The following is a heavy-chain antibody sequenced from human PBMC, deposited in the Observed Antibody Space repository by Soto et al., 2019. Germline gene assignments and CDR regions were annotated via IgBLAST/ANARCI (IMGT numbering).Heavy chain of an antibody. V-gene: IGHV3-30*18. D-gene: IGHD3-22*01. Sequence: GGSLRLSCAAPGFTFSSHGMHWVRQAPGKGLEWVAVISYDGSNKYYADSVKGRFTISRDNSKNTLYLQMNSLRAEDTAVYYCAKDAYYYDSSGYSDYWGQGTLVTVSS. CDR1: GFTFSSHG. J-gene: IGHJ4*02. CDR3: AKDAYYYDSSGYSDY. CDR2: ISYDGSNK.